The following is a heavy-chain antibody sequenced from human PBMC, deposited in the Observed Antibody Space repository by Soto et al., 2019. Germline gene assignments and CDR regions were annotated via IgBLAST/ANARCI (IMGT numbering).Heavy chain of an antibody. D-gene: IGHD5-12*01. J-gene: IGHJ4*02. V-gene: IGHV2-5*02. Sequence: QITLKESGPTLVRPPQTLTLTCTFSGFSLTSGVGVGWIRQPPGKALEWLALIYWDDDKRYSPSRMNRLTITKDTSKHQVVLTMTNVGPVDTATYFCAHIDPEIVTVGGHGGFDYWGQGTLVTVSS. CDR3: AHIDPEIVTVGGHGGFDY. CDR1: GFSLTSGVG. CDR2: IYWDDDK.